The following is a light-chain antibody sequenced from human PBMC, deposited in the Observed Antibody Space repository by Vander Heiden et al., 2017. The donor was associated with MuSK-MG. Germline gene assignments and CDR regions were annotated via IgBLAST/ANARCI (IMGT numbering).Light chain of an antibody. V-gene: IGKV3-20*01. Sequence: IVLTQSPGTLSLSPGDRATLSCRASQSVSSAYFAWYQQRPGQAPSLLIYGASSRATGIPDRFSGSGSGTDFTLTISRLEPEDFAVYYCQQDDTSPWTFGQGTKVEIK. CDR2: GAS. J-gene: IGKJ1*01. CDR1: QSVSSAY. CDR3: QQDDTSPWT.